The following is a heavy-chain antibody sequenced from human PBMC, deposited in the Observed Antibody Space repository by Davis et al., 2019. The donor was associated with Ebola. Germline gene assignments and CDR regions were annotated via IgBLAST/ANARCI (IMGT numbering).Heavy chain of an antibody. D-gene: IGHD4-17*01. CDR2: INPSGIT. V-gene: IGHV4-34*01. CDR3: ARGHGAGFVA. Sequence: MPSEPLSLTCAVYSGSFWSWIRQPPGKGLEWIGEINPSGITDYNSSLKSRVTISGDTSKKQFSLKLTSVTAADTAVYYCARGHGAGFVAWGQGTLVTVSS. J-gene: IGHJ5*02. CDR1: SGSF.